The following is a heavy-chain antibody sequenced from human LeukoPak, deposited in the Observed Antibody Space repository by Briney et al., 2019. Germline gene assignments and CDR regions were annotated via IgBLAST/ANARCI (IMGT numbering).Heavy chain of an antibody. CDR1: GFSLSTSGVG. CDR3: AGGSGRTFDY. Sequence: SGPTLVKPTQTLTLTCTFSGFSLSTSGVGVGWIRQPPGKALEWLALIYWDDDKRYSPSLESRLTPTKDTSRNQVVLKMTNMDPVDTATYYCAGGSGRTFDYWGQGTLVTVSS. CDR2: IYWDDDK. V-gene: IGHV2-5*02. D-gene: IGHD3-10*01. J-gene: IGHJ4*02.